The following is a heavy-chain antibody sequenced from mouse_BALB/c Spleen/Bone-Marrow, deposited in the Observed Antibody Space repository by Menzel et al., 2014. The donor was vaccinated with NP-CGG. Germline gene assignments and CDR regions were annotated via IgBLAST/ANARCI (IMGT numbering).Heavy chain of an antibody. D-gene: IGHD1-2*01. V-gene: IGHV5-12*02. CDR2: ISNGGGST. CDR1: GFTFSDYY. Sequence: DVKLVESGGGLVQPGGSLKLSCATSGFTFSDYYMYWVRQTPEKRLEWVAYISNGGGSTYYPDTVKGRFTISRDNAKNTLYLQMSRLKSEDTAMYYCARRTAYATDYWGQGTSVTVSS. CDR3: ARRTAYATDY. J-gene: IGHJ4*01.